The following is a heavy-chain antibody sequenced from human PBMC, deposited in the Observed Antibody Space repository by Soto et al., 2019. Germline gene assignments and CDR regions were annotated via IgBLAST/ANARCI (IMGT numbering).Heavy chain of an antibody. J-gene: IGHJ4*02. CDR3: ARVGSSGWSPDY. D-gene: IGHD6-19*01. CDR1: GGSISCHY. Sequence: SSETLSLTCTVSGGSISCHYWIWIRQPPGEGMEWIGYIFYSGSTTYNNNPSLKSRVSISVDTSKNQFYLRLSSVTAADTAVYYCARVGSSGWSPDYWGQGTLVTVSS. V-gene: IGHV4-59*11. CDR2: IFYSGSTTY.